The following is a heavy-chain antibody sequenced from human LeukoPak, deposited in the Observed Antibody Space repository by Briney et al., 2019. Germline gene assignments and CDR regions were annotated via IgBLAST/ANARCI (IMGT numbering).Heavy chain of an antibody. Sequence: SETLSLTCTVSGGSISSGSYYWSWIRQPPGKGLEWIGEINHSGSTNYNPSLKSRVTISVDTSKNQFSLKLSSVTAADTAVYYCARVGIVVVPAAYYYYYYMDVWGKGTTVTVSS. CDR1: GGSISSGSYY. D-gene: IGHD2-2*01. J-gene: IGHJ6*03. CDR2: INHSGST. V-gene: IGHV4-39*07. CDR3: ARVGIVVVPAAYYYYYYMDV.